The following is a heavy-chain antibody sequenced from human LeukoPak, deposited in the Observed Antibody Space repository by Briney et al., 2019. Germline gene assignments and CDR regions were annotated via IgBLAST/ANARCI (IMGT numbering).Heavy chain of an antibody. D-gene: IGHD6-19*01. CDR1: GFTFSSFA. CDR2: ISGDGGNT. CDR3: AKDPYNTAVANTNGWFDP. V-gene: IGHV3-23*01. J-gene: IGHJ5*02. Sequence: PGGSLRLSCAASGFTFSSFAMSWVRRAPGEGLEWVSSISGDGGNTYYAQSVKGRFSISRDNSKNTLNLQMDSLRADDTALYFCAKDPYNTAVANTNGWFDPWGQGTPVTVSS.